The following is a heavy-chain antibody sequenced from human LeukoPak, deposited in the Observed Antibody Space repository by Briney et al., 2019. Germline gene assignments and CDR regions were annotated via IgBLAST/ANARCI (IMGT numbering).Heavy chain of an antibody. CDR3: AGVITPRWNYFDY. CDR1: GFTFSDYY. CDR2: ISSSGSTI. V-gene: IGHV3-11*01. D-gene: IGHD4-23*01. Sequence: GGSLRLSCAASGFTFSDYYMSWIRQAPGKGLEWVSYISSSGSTIYYADSVKGRFTISRDNAKNSLYLQMNSLRAEDTAVYYCAGVITPRWNYFDYWGQGTLVTVSS. J-gene: IGHJ4*02.